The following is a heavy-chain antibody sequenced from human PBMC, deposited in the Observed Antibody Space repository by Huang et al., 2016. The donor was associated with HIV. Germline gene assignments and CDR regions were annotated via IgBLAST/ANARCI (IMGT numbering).Heavy chain of an antibody. V-gene: IGHV4-34*01. CDR1: GGSFSGYS. D-gene: IGHD3-16*01. CDR3: ASAYYDKMGDY. J-gene: IGHJ4*02. CDR2: INHSGST. Sequence: QVQLQQRGAGLLKASETLSLTCAFYGGSFSGYSWSWIRQPPGRGREWIGEINHSGSTNYNPTLKIRVTMSVDTSKKQFSLKLTSVTAAGTAVYYCASAYYDKMGDYWGQGTLVTVSS.